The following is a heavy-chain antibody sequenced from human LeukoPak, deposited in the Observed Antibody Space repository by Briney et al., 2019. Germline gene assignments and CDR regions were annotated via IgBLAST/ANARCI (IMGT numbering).Heavy chain of an antibody. D-gene: IGHD3-3*01. Sequence: ASVKVSCKVSGYTLTELSMHWMRQAPGKGLEWMGGFDPEDGETIYAQKFQGRVTMTEDTSTDTAYMELSSLRSEDTAVYYCATSSHTIFGVEYFDYWGQGTLVTVSS. V-gene: IGHV1-24*01. CDR3: ATSSHTIFGVEYFDY. CDR1: GYTLTELS. J-gene: IGHJ4*02. CDR2: FDPEDGET.